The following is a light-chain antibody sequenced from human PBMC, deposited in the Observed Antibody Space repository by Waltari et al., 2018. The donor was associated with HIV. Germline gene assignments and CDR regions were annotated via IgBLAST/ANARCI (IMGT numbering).Light chain of an antibody. Sequence: QAVLTQTPSASASPGQKITISCSGSDSTIGRHYVYWYHQFPGRAPKLLLYKNNQRSSGVPDRFSGSKSGTSASLTISGLRSEDEGTYFCGAWDDNLRGVFGGGTRVTVL. CDR3: GAWDDNLRGV. J-gene: IGLJ2*01. V-gene: IGLV1-47*01. CDR1: DSTIGRHY. CDR2: KNN.